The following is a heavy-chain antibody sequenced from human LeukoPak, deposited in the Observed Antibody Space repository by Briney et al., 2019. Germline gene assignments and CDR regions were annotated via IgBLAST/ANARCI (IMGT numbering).Heavy chain of an antibody. J-gene: IGHJ4*02. D-gene: IGHD3-16*02. CDR2: FDPEDGET. Sequence: GASVTVSCKVSGYTLTELSMHWVRQAPGKGLEWMGGFDPEDGETIYAQKFQGRVTMTEDTSTDTAYMELSSLRSEDTAVYYCATGKLGGLRLGELSPFDYWGPGTLVTVSS. CDR3: ATGKLGGLRLGELSPFDY. CDR1: GYTLTELS. V-gene: IGHV1-24*01.